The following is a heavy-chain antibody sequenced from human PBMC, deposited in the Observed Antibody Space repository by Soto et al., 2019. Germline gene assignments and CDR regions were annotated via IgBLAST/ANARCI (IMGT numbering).Heavy chain of an antibody. Sequence: QVQLVQSGADVKKPGASVKISCKASGYTFSNYILHWVRQAPGQSLERMGWINPDNGNTKASQRFQDRLTITRDTSASTVYMELSSMRSEDTAVYYCAIEYGSYDSSGVLEYWYFCLWGRGTLVTVSS. CDR2: INPDNGNT. V-gene: IGHV1-3*01. CDR1: GYTFSNYI. J-gene: IGHJ2*01. D-gene: IGHD3-22*01. CDR3: AIEYGSYDSSGVLEYWYFCL.